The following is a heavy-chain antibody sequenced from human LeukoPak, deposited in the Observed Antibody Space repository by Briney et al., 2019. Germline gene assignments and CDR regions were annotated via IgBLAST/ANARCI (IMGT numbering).Heavy chain of an antibody. Sequence: GASVKVPCKASGGTFSSYAISWVRQAPGQGLEWMGRIIPIFGTANYAQKFQGRVTITTDESTSTAYMELSSLRSEDTAVYYCARGRGIAVAGTRWFDPWGQGTLVTVSS. CDR3: ARGRGIAVAGTRWFDP. CDR2: IIPIFGTA. CDR1: GGTFSSYA. V-gene: IGHV1-69*05. J-gene: IGHJ5*02. D-gene: IGHD6-19*01.